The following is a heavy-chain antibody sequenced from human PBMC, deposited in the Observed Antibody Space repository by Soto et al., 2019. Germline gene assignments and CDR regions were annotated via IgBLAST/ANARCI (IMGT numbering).Heavy chain of an antibody. CDR2: INHSGST. CDR3: ARGKVVRGSYASLEY. J-gene: IGHJ4*02. CDR1: GGSFSGYY. D-gene: IGHD3-10*01. V-gene: IGHV4-34*01. Sequence: QVQLQQWGAGLLKSSETLSLTCAVYGGSFSGYYWSWIRQPPGKGLEWIGEINHSGSTNYNPSLKSRVTLSVDTSKNQFSLKLRSVTAADTAVYYCARGKVVRGSYASLEYWGQGTLVTVS.